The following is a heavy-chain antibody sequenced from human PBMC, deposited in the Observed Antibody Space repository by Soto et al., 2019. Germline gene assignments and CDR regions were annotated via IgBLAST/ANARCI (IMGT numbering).Heavy chain of an antibody. D-gene: IGHD6-19*01. CDR1: GFTFSSYG. CDR3: AKEAGATYYFDY. V-gene: IGHV3-30*18. CDR2: ISFDGSNK. J-gene: IGHJ4*02. Sequence: QVKLVESGGGVVQPGRSLRLSCAASGFTFSSYGMHWVRQAPGKGLEWVAGISFDGSNKYYADSVKGRFTISRENSKNTLYMEMNSLRPEDTAVYYCAKEAGATYYFDYWGQETLVAVSS.